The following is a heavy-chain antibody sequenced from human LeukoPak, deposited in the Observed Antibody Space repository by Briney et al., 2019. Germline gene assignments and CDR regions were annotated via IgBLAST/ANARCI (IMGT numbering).Heavy chain of an antibody. CDR3: ARERHFDWYSPFDY. V-gene: IGHV3-48*04. J-gene: IGHJ4*02. Sequence: PGGSLRLSCAASGFTFSSYSMNWVRQAPGKGLEWVSYISSSSSTIYYADSVKGRFTISRDNAKNSLYLQMNSLRAEDTAVYYCARERHFDWYSPFDYWGQGTLVTVSS. CDR1: GFTFSSYS. CDR2: ISSSSSTI. D-gene: IGHD3-9*01.